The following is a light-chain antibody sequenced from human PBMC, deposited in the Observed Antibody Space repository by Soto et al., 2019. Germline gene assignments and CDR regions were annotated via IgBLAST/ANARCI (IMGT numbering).Light chain of an antibody. CDR1: SSDVGGYNY. CDR2: DVS. V-gene: IGLV2-14*01. J-gene: IGLJ7*01. CDR3: SSYTSSSIPV. Sequence: QSALTQPASVSGSPGQSSTISCTGTSSDVGGYNYVSWYQQHPGKAPKLMIYDVSNRPSGVSNRFSGSKSGNTASLTISGLQAEDEAEYYCSSYTSSSIPVLGGGTQLTVL.